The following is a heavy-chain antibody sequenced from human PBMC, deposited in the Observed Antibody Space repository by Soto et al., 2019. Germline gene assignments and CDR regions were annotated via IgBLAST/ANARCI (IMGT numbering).Heavy chain of an antibody. V-gene: IGHV4-30-2*01. CDR3: ARANHYDFWSGPLGP. CDR2: IYHSGST. Sequence: SETLSLTCAVSGGSISSGGYSWSWIRQPPGKGLEWIGYIYHSGSTYYNPSLKSRVTISVDRSKNQFSLKLSSVTAADTAVYYCARANHYDFWSGPLGPWGQGTLVTVSS. CDR1: GGSISSGGYS. D-gene: IGHD3-3*01. J-gene: IGHJ5*02.